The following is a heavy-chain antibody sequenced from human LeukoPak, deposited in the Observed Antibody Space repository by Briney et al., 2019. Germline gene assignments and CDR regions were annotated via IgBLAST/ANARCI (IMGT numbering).Heavy chain of an antibody. D-gene: IGHD2-2*01. Sequence: PSETLSLTCAVYGGSFSGYYWSWIRQPPGKGLEWIGEINHSGSTNYNPSLKSRVTISVDTSKNQFSLKLSSVTAADTAVYYCARVHCSSTSCYYSNWFDPWGQGTLVTVSS. J-gene: IGHJ5*02. CDR3: ARVHCSSTSCYYSNWFDP. V-gene: IGHV4-34*01. CDR2: INHSGST. CDR1: GGSFSGYY.